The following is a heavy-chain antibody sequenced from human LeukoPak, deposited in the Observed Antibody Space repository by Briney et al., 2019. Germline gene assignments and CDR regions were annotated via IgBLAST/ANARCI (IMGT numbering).Heavy chain of an antibody. J-gene: IGHJ6*02. CDR3: AKDGHGMDV. Sequence: PGGSLRLSCVASGLTFSSHAISWVRQAPGKGLEWVSTISGSGGSTYYADSVKARFTISRDNFKNTLYMQMNSLRAEDTAVYYCAKDGHGMDVWGQGTTVTVSS. CDR2: ISGSGGST. V-gene: IGHV3-23*01. CDR1: GLTFSSHA.